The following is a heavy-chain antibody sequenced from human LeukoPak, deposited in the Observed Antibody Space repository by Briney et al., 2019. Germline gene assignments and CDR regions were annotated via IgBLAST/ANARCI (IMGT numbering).Heavy chain of an antibody. CDR2: IYYSGST. V-gene: IGHV4-59*01. J-gene: IGHJ6*03. CDR1: GGSISVYY. CDR3: ARLGSGSYHYYYMDV. Sequence: PETLSLTCTVSGGSISVYYWSWMRQPPGKGLGWSGYIYYSGSTNYNPSLMSRVTISVDTSKKQFSPKLSSVTAADTAVYYCARLGSGSYHYYYMDVWGKGTTVTVSS. D-gene: IGHD1-26*01.